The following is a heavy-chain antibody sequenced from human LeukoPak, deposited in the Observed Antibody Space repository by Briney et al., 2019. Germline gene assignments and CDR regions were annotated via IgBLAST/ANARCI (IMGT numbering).Heavy chain of an antibody. J-gene: IGHJ6*02. CDR2: INPNSGGT. CDR3: ARDYGDYYYYYGMDV. Sequence: ASVKVSCKASGYTFTGYYMHWVRQAPGQGLEWMGWINPNSGGTNYAQKFQGRVTMTRDTSISTAYMELSRLRSDDTAVYYCARDYGDYYYYYGMDVWGQGTTVTVSS. V-gene: IGHV1-2*02. D-gene: IGHD4-17*01. CDR1: GYTFTGYY.